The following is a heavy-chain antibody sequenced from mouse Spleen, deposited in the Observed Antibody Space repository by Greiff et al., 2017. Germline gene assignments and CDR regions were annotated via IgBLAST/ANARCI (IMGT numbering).Heavy chain of an antibody. CDR2: ISSGSSTI. V-gene: IGHV5-17*01. CDR3: ARNYYEALFDV. J-gene: IGHJ1*01. D-gene: IGHD1-1*01. CDR1: GFTFSDYG. Sequence: EVQLVESGGGLVKPGGSLKLSCAASGFTFSDYGMHWVRQAPEKGLEWVAYISSGSSTIYYADTVKGRFTISRDNAKNTLFLQMTSLRSEDTAMYYCARNYYEALFDVWGAGTTVTVSS.